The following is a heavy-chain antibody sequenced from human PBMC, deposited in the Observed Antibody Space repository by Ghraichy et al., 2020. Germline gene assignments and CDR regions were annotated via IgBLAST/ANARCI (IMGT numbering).Heavy chain of an antibody. CDR1: GGTFSSYA. V-gene: IGHV1-69*04. J-gene: IGHJ6*02. CDR2: IIPILGIA. D-gene: IGHD6-13*01. Sequence: SVKVSCKASGGTFSSYAISWVRQAPGQGLEWMGRIIPILGIANYAQKFQGRVTITADKSTSTAYMELSSLRSEDTAVYYCARGIDEGSSWYGGGMDVWGQGTTVTVSS. CDR3: ARGIDEGSSWYGGGMDV.